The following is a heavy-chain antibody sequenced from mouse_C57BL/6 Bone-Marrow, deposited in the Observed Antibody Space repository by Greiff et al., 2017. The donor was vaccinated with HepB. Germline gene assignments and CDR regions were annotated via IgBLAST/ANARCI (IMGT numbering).Heavy chain of an antibody. V-gene: IGHV3-1*01. CDR3: ARAGYYFDY. CDR1: GYSITSGYD. D-gene: IGHD2-2*01. J-gene: IGHJ2*01. Sequence: EVKLQESGPGMVKPSQPLSLTCTVPGYSITSGYDWHWIRHFPGNKLEWMGYISYSGSTNYNPSLKSRISITHDSSKNHFFLKLNSVTTEDTATYYCARAGYYFDYWGQGTTLTVSS. CDR2: ISYSGST.